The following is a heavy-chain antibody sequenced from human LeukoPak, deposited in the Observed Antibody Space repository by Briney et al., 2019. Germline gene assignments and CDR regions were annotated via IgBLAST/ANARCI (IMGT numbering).Heavy chain of an antibody. CDR3: ARAKMFYYEGGTYYHAFDI. D-gene: IGHD3-22*01. Sequence: GGSLRLSCAASGFSFSSYSMNWVRQAPGKGLEWVSSISSSSNYIYYADSVKGRFTISRDNAKNSLYLQINRLRAEDTAVYYCARAKMFYYEGGTYYHAFDIWGQGTMVTVSS. V-gene: IGHV3-21*01. CDR1: GFSFSSYS. J-gene: IGHJ3*02. CDR2: ISSSSNYI.